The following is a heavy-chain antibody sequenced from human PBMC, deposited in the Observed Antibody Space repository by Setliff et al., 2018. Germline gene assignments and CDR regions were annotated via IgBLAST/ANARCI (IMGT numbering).Heavy chain of an antibody. Sequence: SETLSLTCTISGGFTSSFYWSWIRQAPGKGLEWIGYVDHSGSTNFSPSLKSRGTISVETSKTQVSLTLTSVTAADTAVYYCARDYQGGWFDPWGPGTLVTVSS. J-gene: IGHJ5*02. CDR2: VDHSGST. V-gene: IGHV4-59*01. CDR1: GGFTSSFY. D-gene: IGHD3-16*01. CDR3: ARDYQGGWFDP.